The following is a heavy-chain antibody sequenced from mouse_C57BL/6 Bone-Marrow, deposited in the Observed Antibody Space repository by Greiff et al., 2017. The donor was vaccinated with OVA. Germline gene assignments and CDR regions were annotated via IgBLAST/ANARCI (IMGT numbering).Heavy chain of an antibody. J-gene: IGHJ4*01. CDR2: LRSKSNNYAT. V-gene: IGHV10-1*01. Sequence: DVMLVESGGGLVQPKGSLKLSCAASGFSFNNYAMNWVRQAPGKGFEWVARLRSKSNNYATYYADSVKDRFTISRDDSESMLYLQMNNLKTEDTAMYYGVRYGNYVGAMDYWGQGTSVTVSP. D-gene: IGHD2-1*01. CDR3: VRYGNYVGAMDY. CDR1: GFSFNNYA.